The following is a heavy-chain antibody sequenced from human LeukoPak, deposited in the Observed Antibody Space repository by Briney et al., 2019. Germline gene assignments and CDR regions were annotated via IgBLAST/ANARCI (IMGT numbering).Heavy chain of an antibody. CDR3: ARGTPTDTTMITI. D-gene: IGHD5-18*01. CDR1: GTSISSYY. Sequence: SETLSLTCTVSGTSISSYYWNWIRQPAGKGLEWIGRIYSSGSTNLNPSLTSRVTMSVVRSKNQFSLRLSSVTAADTAIYYCARGTPTDTTMITIWGQGTLVTVSS. CDR2: IYSSGST. J-gene: IGHJ4*02. V-gene: IGHV4-4*07.